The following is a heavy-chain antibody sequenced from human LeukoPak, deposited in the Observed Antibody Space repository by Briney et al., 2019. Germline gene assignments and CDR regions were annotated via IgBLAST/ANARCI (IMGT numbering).Heavy chain of an antibody. J-gene: IGHJ4*02. CDR1: GAPISSTTYY. CDR3: ARVKGKAVAAVFDY. V-gene: IGHV4-39*07. CDR2: IYYSGST. D-gene: IGHD6-19*01. Sequence: SETLSLTCTVSGAPISSTTYYWGWIRQPPRKGLEWIASIYYSGSTYYNPSLKSRVTISVDTSKNQFSLKLSSVTAADTAVYYCARVKGKAVAAVFDYWGQGTLVTVSS.